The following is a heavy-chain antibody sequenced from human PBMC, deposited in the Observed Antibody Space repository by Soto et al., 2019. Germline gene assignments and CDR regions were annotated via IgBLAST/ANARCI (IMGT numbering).Heavy chain of an antibody. V-gene: IGHV3-23*01. D-gene: IGHD3-9*01. CDR1: GFTFSNYA. J-gene: IGHJ4*02. Sequence: SEGSLRLSCAASGFTFSNYALNWVRHAPGKGLEWVSGISGGGGGTHYTDSVKGRFTISRDNSKNTVFLQMNSLRAEDTAVYFCTKGSHYDILTAYHAFDFWGPGTLVTVSS. CDR3: TKGSHYDILTAYHAFDF. CDR2: ISGGGGGT.